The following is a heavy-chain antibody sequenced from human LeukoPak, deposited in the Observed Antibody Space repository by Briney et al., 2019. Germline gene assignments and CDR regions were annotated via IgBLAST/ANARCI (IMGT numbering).Heavy chain of an antibody. Sequence: GGSLRLSCAASGFTFSTYAMSWVRQAPGQGLEWVSGISGSDSYTYYADSVKGRVTISRDNSKNTLFLYMNSLRSEDTAVYYCAKATGGDLWHPLDYWGQGTLVTVSA. CDR3: AKATGGDLWHPLDY. D-gene: IGHD3-10*01. CDR1: GFTFSTYA. J-gene: IGHJ4*02. V-gene: IGHV3-23*01. CDR2: ISGSDSYT.